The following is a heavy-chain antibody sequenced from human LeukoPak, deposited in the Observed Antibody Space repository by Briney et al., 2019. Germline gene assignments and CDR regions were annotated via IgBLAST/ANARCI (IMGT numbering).Heavy chain of an antibody. V-gene: IGHV4-59*01. CDR2: LYNSGHT. CDR1: GGFISNYY. CDR3: ARVDCSGGSCYAFDI. Sequence: SETLSLTCTVSGGFISNYYWSWIRQPPGKGLEWIGYLYNSGHTNYNPSLKSRVTISVDTSKSEISLKMISVTAADTAVYYCARVDCSGGSCYAFDIWGQGTMVTVSS. D-gene: IGHD2-15*01. J-gene: IGHJ3*02.